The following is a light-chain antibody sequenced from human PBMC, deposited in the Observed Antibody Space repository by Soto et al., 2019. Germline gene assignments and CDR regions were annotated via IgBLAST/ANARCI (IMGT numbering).Light chain of an antibody. CDR3: QQYGSSSWT. J-gene: IGKJ1*01. V-gene: IGKV3-20*01. CDR2: GTS. Sequence: EIVLTQSPGTLSLSPGERATLSCRASQSVSSSYLAWYQQKPGQAPRLLIYGTSSRATAIPDRFSGSGSGTDFTLTICRLEPEDFAVYYCQQYGSSSWTFGQGTKVDI. CDR1: QSVSSSY.